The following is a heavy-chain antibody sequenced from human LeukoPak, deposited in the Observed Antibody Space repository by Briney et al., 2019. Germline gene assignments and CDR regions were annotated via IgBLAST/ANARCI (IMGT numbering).Heavy chain of an antibody. Sequence: PGGSLRLSCAGSGFTFSSYAMHWVRQAPGKGLEWVAVISYDGSNKYYADSVKGRFTISRDNSKNTLYLQMNSLRAEDTAVYYCARAYSSSWYLYYYYGMDVWGQGTTVTVSS. CDR3: ARAYSSSWYLYYYYGMDV. V-gene: IGHV3-30-3*01. D-gene: IGHD6-13*01. CDR1: GFTFSSYA. CDR2: ISYDGSNK. J-gene: IGHJ6*02.